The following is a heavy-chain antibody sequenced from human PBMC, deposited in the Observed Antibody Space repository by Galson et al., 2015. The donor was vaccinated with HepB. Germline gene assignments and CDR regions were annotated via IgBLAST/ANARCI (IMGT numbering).Heavy chain of an antibody. CDR1: GGTFSSYT. CDR3: ARGRYCSSTSCPDQIFDY. J-gene: IGHJ4*02. V-gene: IGHV1-69*02. Sequence: SVKVSCKASGGTFSSYTISWVRQAPGQGLEWMGRTIPILGIANYAQKFQGRVTITADKSTSTAYMELSSLRSEDTAVYYCARGRYCSSTSCPDQIFDYWGQGTLVTVSS. CDR2: TIPILGIA. D-gene: IGHD2-2*01.